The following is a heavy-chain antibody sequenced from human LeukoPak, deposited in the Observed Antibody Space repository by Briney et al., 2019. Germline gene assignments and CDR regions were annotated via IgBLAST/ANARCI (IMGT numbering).Heavy chain of an antibody. Sequence: GGSLILSCAASGFTFSSYSMNWVRQAPGNGLDGVAYIYISNSTLLYADSVKGRFTISRDNAKNSLYLEMNSLREEETAVYYCARDHNWGFDNWGKGTLVTVS. CDR1: GFTFSSYS. V-gene: IGHV3-48*02. CDR2: IYISNSTL. CDR3: ARDHNWGFDN. J-gene: IGHJ4*02. D-gene: IGHD3-16*01.